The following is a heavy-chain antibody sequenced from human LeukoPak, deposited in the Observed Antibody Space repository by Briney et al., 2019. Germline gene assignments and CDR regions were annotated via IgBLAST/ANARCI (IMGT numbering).Heavy chain of an antibody. D-gene: IGHD2-21*02. Sequence: PSETLSLTCTVSGGSISSYYWSWIRQPPGKGLEWIGYIYYSGSTNYNPSLKGRVTISVDASKNQFSLKLSSVTAADTAVYYCARVNDCGGDCYLYWGQGTLVTVSS. CDR3: ARVNDCGGDCYLY. CDR2: IYYSGST. J-gene: IGHJ4*02. CDR1: GGSISSYY. V-gene: IGHV4-59*01.